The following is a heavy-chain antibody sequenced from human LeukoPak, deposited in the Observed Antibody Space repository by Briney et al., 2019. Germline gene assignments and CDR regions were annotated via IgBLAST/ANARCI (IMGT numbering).Heavy chain of an antibody. J-gene: IGHJ4*02. CDR3: AKDQGSSWGCFDY. Sequence: GGSLSLSCAASGFTFSSYGMHWVRPAPGKGLEWVAFIRYDGSNKYYADSVKGRFTISRDNSKNTLYLQMNSLGAEDTAVYYCAKDQGSSWGCFDYWGQGTLVTVSS. CDR2: IRYDGSNK. V-gene: IGHV3-30*02. D-gene: IGHD6-13*01. CDR1: GFTFSSYG.